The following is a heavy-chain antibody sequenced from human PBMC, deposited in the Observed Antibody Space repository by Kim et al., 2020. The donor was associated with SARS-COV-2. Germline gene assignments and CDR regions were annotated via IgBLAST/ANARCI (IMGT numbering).Heavy chain of an antibody. CDR1: GGSISSGDYY. Sequence: SETLSLTCTVSGGSISSGDYYWSWIRQPPGKGLEWIGYIYYSGSTYYNPSLKSRVTISVDTSKNQFSLKLSSVTAADTAVYYCASLVSRTLLWFGELLDIWGQGTLVTVSS. V-gene: IGHV4-30-4*01. CDR3: ASLVSRTLLWFGELLDI. D-gene: IGHD3-10*01. CDR2: IYYSGST. J-gene: IGHJ4*02.